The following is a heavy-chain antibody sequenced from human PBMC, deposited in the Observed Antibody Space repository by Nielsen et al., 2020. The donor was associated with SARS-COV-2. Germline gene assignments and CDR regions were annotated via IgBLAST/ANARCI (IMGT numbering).Heavy chain of an antibody. V-gene: IGHV3-30*03. CDR1: GFTFSNYG. CDR2: VSRDGSDT. Sequence: GESLKISCAASGFTFSNYGMHWVRQVAGKGLEWVAIVSRDGSDTFYVDSLRGRFTISRDNSKSRQYLQMNSLRPEDTAVYYCARDKWESVAIVPYNWFDLWGQGTLVTVSS. CDR3: ARDKWESVAIVPYNWFDL. J-gene: IGHJ5*02. D-gene: IGHD5-12*01.